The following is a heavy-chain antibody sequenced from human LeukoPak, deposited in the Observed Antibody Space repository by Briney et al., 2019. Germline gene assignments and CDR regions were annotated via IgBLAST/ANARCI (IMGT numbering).Heavy chain of an antibody. CDR2: INWNSDNI. J-gene: IGHJ4*02. CDR3: ARGRPHGNDY. CDR1: GFTFDDYV. Sequence: PGGSLRLSCAASGFTFDDYVLHWVRQAPGKGLEWVFDINWNSDNIAYADSVKGRFTISRDNAKNSLYLQMTSLRVEDTAVYYCARGRPHGNDYWGQGTLVTVSS. D-gene: IGHD4-23*01. V-gene: IGHV3-9*01.